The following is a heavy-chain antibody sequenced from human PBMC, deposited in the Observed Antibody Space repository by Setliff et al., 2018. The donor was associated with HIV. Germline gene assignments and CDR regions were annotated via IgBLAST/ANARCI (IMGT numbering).Heavy chain of an antibody. CDR3: TRHSTDPWSLLDY. CDR2: IRSKGYGSAT. V-gene: IGHV3-73*01. Sequence: PGGSLRLSCAASGFTFSGPAMHWVRQASGKGLEWVGRIRSKGYGSATAYAASVKGRFTISRDDSKNTAYLQMDSLKTEDTAVYYCTRHSTDPWSLLDYWGQGTLVTVSS. CDR1: GFTFSGPA. J-gene: IGHJ4*02. D-gene: IGHD1-1*01.